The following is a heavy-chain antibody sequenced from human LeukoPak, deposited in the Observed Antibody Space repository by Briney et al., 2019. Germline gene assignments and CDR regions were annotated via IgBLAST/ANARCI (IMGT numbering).Heavy chain of an antibody. J-gene: IGHJ4*02. CDR1: GYTFTRYD. CDR2: MNPNSGNT. V-gene: IGHV1-8*01. D-gene: IGHD2-15*01. Sequence: GASVTVSFKASGYTFTRYDINWVRQATGQGLEWMGWMNPNSGNTGYAQKFQGRVTMTRNTSISTAYMELSSLRSEDTAVYYCARECARRGGGSCYSGQGTLVTVSS. CDR3: ARECARRGGGSCY.